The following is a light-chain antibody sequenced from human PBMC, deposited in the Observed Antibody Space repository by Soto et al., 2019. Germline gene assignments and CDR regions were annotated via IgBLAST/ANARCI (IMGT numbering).Light chain of an antibody. Sequence: DIQMTQSPSTLSASVGDRVTFACRASQTINTWLAWYQQRPGKAPKLLIYKASTLKSGVPSRFSGSGSGTEFTLTISSLQPDDFATYYCQQYTSYYTFGQGTKLEI. J-gene: IGKJ2*01. CDR3: QQYTSYYT. CDR1: QTINTW. CDR2: KAS. V-gene: IGKV1-5*03.